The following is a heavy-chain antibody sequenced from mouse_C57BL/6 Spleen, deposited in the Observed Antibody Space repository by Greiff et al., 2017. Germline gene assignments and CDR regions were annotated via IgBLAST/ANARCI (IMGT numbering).Heavy chain of an antibody. J-gene: IGHJ4*01. CDR2: INSGGSYT. V-gene: IGHV5-6*01. CDR3: ARQMVTTAYAIDY. Sequence: EVNLVESGGDLVKPGGSLKLSCAASGFTFSSYGMSWVRQTPDKRLEWVATINSGGSYTDYPDSVKGRVTISRDNAKNTLYLQMSSLKSEDTAMYYCARQMVTTAYAIDYWGQGPSVTVSS. D-gene: IGHD2-3*01. CDR1: GFTFSSYG.